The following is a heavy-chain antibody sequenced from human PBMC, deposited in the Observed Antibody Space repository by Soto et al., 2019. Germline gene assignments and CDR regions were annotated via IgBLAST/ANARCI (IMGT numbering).Heavy chain of an antibody. Sequence: EVQLLESGGGLVQPGGSLRLSCAASGFTFSSYAMSWVRQAPGKGLEWVSAISGSGGSTYYADSVKGRFTISRDNSKNTLYLQMNSLRAEDTAVYYCAKGYCSSTSCYTPPDYWGQGTLVTVSS. J-gene: IGHJ4*02. V-gene: IGHV3-23*01. CDR2: ISGSGGST. D-gene: IGHD2-2*02. CDR1: GFTFSSYA. CDR3: AKGYCSSTSCYTPPDY.